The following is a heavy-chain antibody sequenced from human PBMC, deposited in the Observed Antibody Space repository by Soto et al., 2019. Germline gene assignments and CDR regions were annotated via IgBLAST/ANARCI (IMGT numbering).Heavy chain of an antibody. Sequence: PXETLSLTCTVAGCSISSGGYYWSWIRQHRGKGLEWIGYIYYSGSTYYNPSLKSRVTISVDTSKNQFSLKLSSVTAADTAVYYCARSYYDSSGYYYDTRWFDTWGQGTLVTSPQ. CDR3: ARSYYDSSGYYYDTRWFDT. D-gene: IGHD3-22*01. V-gene: IGHV4-31*03. CDR1: GCSISSGGYY. J-gene: IGHJ5*02. CDR2: IYYSGST.